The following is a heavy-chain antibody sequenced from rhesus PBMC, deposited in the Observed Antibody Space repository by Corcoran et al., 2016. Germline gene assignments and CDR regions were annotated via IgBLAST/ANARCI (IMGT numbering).Heavy chain of an antibody. V-gene: IGHV4-80*01. CDR1: GGSSSSYW. D-gene: IGHD2-39*02. CDR3: ARLHGLSDY. CDR2: ITGNSGST. Sequence: QVQLQESGPGLVKPSETLSLTCAVSGGSSSSYWWSWIRQSPGRGLEWIGEITGNSGSTNYNPSLKSRVTISKDASKNQFSLKLSSVTAADTAVYYCARLHGLSDYWGQGVLVTVSS. J-gene: IGHJ4*01.